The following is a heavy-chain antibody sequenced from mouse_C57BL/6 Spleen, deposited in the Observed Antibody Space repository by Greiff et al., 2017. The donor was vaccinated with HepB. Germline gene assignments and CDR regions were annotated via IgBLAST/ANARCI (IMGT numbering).Heavy chain of an antibody. Sequence: EVRLVESGGGLVKPGGSLKLSCAASGFTFSDYGMHWVRQAPEKGLEWVAYISSGSSTNYYADTVKGRFTISKDNAKNTLFLQMTSLRAEDTAMYYCARPLRSWFAYWGQGTLVTVSA. D-gene: IGHD1-1*01. V-gene: IGHV5-17*01. J-gene: IGHJ3*01. CDR2: ISSGSSTN. CDR3: ARPLRSWFAY. CDR1: GFTFSDYG.